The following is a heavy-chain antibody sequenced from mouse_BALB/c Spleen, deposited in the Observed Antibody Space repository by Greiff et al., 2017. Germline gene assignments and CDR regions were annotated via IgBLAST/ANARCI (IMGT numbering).Heavy chain of an antibody. V-gene: IGHV3-2*02. CDR3: ARGITYYFDY. CDR2: ISYSGST. Sequence: EVKVEESGPGLVKPSQSLSLTCTVTGYSITSDYAWNWIRQFPGNKLEWMGYISYSGSTSYNPSLESRISITRDTSKNQFFLQLNSVTTEDTATYYCARGITYYFDYWGQGTTLTVSS. J-gene: IGHJ2*01. CDR1: GYSITSDYA. D-gene: IGHD2-4*01.